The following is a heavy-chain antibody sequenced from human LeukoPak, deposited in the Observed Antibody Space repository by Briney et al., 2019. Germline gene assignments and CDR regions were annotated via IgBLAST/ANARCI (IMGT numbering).Heavy chain of an antibody. CDR1: GYTFTGYY. CDR3: ARDRSSSSSGYYYDY. CDR2: INPNSGGT. D-gene: IGHD3-22*01. Sequence: ASVKVSCKASGYTFTGYYMHWVRQAPGQGLEWMGWINPNSGGTNYAQKFQGWVTMTRDTSISTAYMELSRLRSDDTAVYYCARDRSSSSSGYYYDYWGQGTLVTVSS. V-gene: IGHV1-2*04. J-gene: IGHJ4*02.